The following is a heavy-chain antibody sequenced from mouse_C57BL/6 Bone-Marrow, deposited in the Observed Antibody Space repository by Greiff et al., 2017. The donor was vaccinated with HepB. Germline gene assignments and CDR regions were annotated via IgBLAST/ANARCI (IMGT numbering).Heavy chain of an antibody. CDR1: GYTFTSYW. D-gene: IGHD2-3*01. J-gene: IGHJ3*01. CDR2: IYPGSGST. CDR3: ARWRMGYYAGVFAY. V-gene: IGHV1-55*01. Sequence: QVQLQQPGAELVKPGASVKMSCKASGYTFTSYWITWVKQRPGQGLEWIGDIYPGSGSTNYNEKFKSKATLTVDTSSSTAYMQLSSLTSEDSAVYYCARWRMGYYAGVFAYWGQGTLVTVSA.